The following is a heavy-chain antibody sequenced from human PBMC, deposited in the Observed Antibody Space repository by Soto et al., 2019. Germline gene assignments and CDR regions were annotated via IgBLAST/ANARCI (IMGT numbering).Heavy chain of an antibody. D-gene: IGHD2-2*01. J-gene: IGHJ4*02. CDR1: GFTVSSNY. Sequence: EVQLVESGGGLVQPGGSLRLSCAASGFTVSSNYMSWVRQAPGKGLEWVSVIYSGGSTYYADSVKGRFTISRDNSKNTLYLQMNSLRAEDTAVYYCARGALLPGVPAASDWGQGTLVTVSS. CDR2: IYSGGST. CDR3: ARGALLPGVPAASD. V-gene: IGHV3-66*01.